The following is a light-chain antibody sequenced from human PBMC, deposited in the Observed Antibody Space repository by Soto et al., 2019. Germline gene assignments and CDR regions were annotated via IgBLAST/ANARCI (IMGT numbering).Light chain of an antibody. CDR3: QQYNNWPPIT. Sequence: EIVMTQSPATLSVSPGERATLSCRASQSVSSNLAWYQQKPGQAPRLLIYGASTRATGIPARFSGSGSGTEFTLXXSSXXSEXXAVYYCQQYNNWPPITFGQGTRLEIK. V-gene: IGKV3-15*01. CDR2: GAS. CDR1: QSVSSN. J-gene: IGKJ5*01.